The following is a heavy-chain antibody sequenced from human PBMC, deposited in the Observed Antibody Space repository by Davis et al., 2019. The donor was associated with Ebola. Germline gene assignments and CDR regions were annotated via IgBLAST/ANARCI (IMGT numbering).Heavy chain of an antibody. J-gene: IGHJ6*02. CDR3: ARGWLRGGMDV. D-gene: IGHD5-18*01. CDR1: GDSVSTAG. Sequence: HSQTLSLTCAISGDSVSTAGWNRIRKSPSRGLEWLGRTYYKSKWYNDYAASVKSRITINPDTSKNQFTLQLTSVTPEDTALYYCARGWLRGGMDVWGEGTTVTV. CDR2: TYYKSKWYN. V-gene: IGHV6-1*01.